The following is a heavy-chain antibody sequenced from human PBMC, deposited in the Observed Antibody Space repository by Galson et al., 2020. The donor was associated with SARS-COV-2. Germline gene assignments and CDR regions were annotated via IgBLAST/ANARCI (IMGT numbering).Heavy chain of an antibody. D-gene: IGHD6-13*01. Sequence: SETLSLTCTVSGGSVSSGDSYWSWIRQSPGKGLEWIGYIYNSGSSYYNPSLKSRVTISFDTSKNQFSLRLNSMTAADTAMYDCARGQQDSWAPGALYYVDSWGQGTLVTVSS. CDR2: IYNSGSS. CDR1: GGSVSSGDSY. J-gene: IGHJ4*02. V-gene: IGHV4-30-4*08. CDR3: ARGQQDSWAPGALYYVDS.